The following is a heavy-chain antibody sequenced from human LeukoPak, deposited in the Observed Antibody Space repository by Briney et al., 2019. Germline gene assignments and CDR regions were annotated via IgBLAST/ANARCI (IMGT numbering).Heavy chain of an antibody. CDR1: GFTFSRNW. D-gene: IGHD3-16*01. CDR2: IKQDGSEK. J-gene: IGHJ4*02. CDR3: ARAPDFYVWGSFDY. Sequence: PGGSLRLSCVASGFTFSRNWMSWVRQVPGKGLEWVANIKQDGSEKYYVDSVKGRFTISRDNAKNSLYLQMNSLRAEDTAVYYCARAPDFYVWGSFDYWGQGTLVTVSS. V-gene: IGHV3-7*01.